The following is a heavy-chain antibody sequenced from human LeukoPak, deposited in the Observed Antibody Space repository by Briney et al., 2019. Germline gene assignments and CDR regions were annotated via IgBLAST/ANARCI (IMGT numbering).Heavy chain of an antibody. D-gene: IGHD1-1*01. V-gene: IGHV1-8*01. Sequence: ASVKVSCKTSGYTFTILDINWLRQAPGQGLEWMGWMSPNSGDTGYAQKFQGRVSMTRDTSISTAYMELSSLRSEDTAVYYCASNPPNTGDFYYWGLGSLVTVSS. CDR1: GYTFTILD. CDR3: ASNPPNTGDFYY. CDR2: MSPNSGDT. J-gene: IGHJ4*02.